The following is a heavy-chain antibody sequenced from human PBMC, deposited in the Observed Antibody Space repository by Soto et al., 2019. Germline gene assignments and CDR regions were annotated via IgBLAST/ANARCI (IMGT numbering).Heavy chain of an antibody. CDR2: VYYSGTT. D-gene: IGHD1-26*01. V-gene: IGHV4-61*01. CDR3: ARTTAVPTTIRSRYFFDY. CDR1: GGSVSNKTYY. Sequence: TLSLTCSVSGGSVSNKTYYWSWIRQPPGKRLEWIGYVYYSGTTNYNPSLKSRVTISVDLSKNQFSLRLSSVTTADTALYYCARTTAVPTTIRSRYFFDYWGQGTRVTVSS. J-gene: IGHJ4*02.